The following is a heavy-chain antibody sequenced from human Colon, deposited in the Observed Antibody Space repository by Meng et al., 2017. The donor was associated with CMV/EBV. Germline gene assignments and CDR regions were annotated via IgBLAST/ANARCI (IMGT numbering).Heavy chain of an antibody. D-gene: IGHD1-26*01. Sequence: GESLKISCKGSGYSFTKYWIGWVRQMPGKGPEWMGIIYPDDSDTRYRPPFQGQVTISADKSISIAYLQWSSLKASDTAMYYCARPLSGLGSGSLDYWGQGTLVTVSS. CDR3: ARPLSGLGSGSLDY. J-gene: IGHJ4*02. V-gene: IGHV5-51*01. CDR1: GYSFTKYW. CDR2: IYPDDSDT.